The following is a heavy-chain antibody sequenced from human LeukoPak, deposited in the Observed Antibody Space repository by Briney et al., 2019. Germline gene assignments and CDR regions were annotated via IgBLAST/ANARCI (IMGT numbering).Heavy chain of an antibody. Sequence: SETLSLTCTASGGSISSYHWSWIRQSPEKGLEWIGYIYYSGNTNYNPSLRSRVTISVDTSKNQFSLKLSSVTAADTAVYYCARGPGLYYYYYMDVWGKGTTVTVSS. CDR2: IYYSGNT. CDR3: ARGPGLYYYYYMDV. J-gene: IGHJ6*03. CDR1: GGSISSYH. V-gene: IGHV4-59*08.